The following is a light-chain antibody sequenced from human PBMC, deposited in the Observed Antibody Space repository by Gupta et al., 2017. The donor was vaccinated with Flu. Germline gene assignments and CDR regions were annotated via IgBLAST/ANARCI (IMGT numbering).Light chain of an antibody. J-gene: IGLJ1*01. V-gene: IGLV2-23*01. CDR2: EGS. CDR3: CSYAGSSTSYV. Sequence: QSALTQPAYVSGSPGQSITLYCTGTSSDVGSYHLVSWYQQHPGKAPKLMIYEGSKRPSGVSNRFSGSKSGNTASLTISGLQAEDEADYYCCSYAGSSTSYVFGTGTKFTVL. CDR1: SSDVGSYHL.